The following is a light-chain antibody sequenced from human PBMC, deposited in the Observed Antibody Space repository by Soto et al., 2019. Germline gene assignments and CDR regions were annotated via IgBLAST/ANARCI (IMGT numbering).Light chain of an antibody. J-gene: IGLJ1*01. V-gene: IGLV2-11*01. CDR2: DVY. Sequence: QSVLTQPASVSGSPGQSITISCTGTNSDVGAYIYVSWYQQHPGKAPKLIIYDVYKWPSGVPDRFSGFKSGNTASLTISGLQADDEAIYYCCSYTVRYSFVFGGGTKVTVL. CDR3: CSYTVRYSFV. CDR1: NSDVGAYIY.